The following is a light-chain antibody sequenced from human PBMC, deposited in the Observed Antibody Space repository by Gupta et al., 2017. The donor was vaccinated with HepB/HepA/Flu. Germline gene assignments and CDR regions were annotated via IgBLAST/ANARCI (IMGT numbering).Light chain of an antibody. J-gene: IGKJ5*01. CDR1: QSVSSY. V-gene: IGKV3-11*01. Sequence: EIALSQSPATLSLSTGERATLSCRASQSVSSYLAWYQQRPGQAPRLLIKDASKRATDIPARFSGGGSGTDFTLTITTLEPEDFAVYYCQHRGSWPVTFGQGTRLEIK. CDR2: DAS. CDR3: QHRGSWPVT.